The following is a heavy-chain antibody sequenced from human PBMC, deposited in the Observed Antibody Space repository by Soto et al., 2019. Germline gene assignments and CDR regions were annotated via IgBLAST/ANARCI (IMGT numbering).Heavy chain of an antibody. D-gene: IGHD3-22*01. CDR2: VYYSGTI. CDR1: GGSFSSFY. Sequence: SETLSLTCTVSGGSFSSFYWSWIRQPPGKGLEWIGYVYYSGTINNNPSLKGRVSISVDTSKNQFSLKLISVTAADTAVYYCATYDSGGKFDFWGQGTLVTVSS. J-gene: IGHJ4*02. V-gene: IGHV4-59*01. CDR3: ATYDSGGKFDF.